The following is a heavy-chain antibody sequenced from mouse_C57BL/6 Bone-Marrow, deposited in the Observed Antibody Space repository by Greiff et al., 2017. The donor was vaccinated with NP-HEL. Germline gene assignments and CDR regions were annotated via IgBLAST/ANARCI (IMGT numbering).Heavy chain of an antibody. J-gene: IGHJ2*01. V-gene: IGHV1-81*01. CDR2: IYPRSGNT. CDR3: GITTVVVPFDY. Sequence: QVQLQQSGAELARPGASVKLSCKASGYTFTSYGISWVKQRTGQGLEWIGEIYPRSGNTYYNEKFKGKATLTADKSSSTAYMELRSLTSEDSAVYFCGITTVVVPFDYWGQGTTLTVSS. CDR1: GYTFTSYG. D-gene: IGHD1-1*01.